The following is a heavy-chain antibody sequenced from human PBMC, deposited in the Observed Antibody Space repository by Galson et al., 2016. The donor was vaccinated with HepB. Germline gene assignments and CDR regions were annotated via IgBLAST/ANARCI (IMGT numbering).Heavy chain of an antibody. Sequence: SLRLSCAGSGFTFNDYAMSWVRQAPGKGLDWVSGISGSGGSTYYADSVKGRFTISRDNSKNTLYLQMNRLTAEDTAVHYCAKRYYNDNSGYFRSVDWGQGTLVTVSS. V-gene: IGHV3-23*01. CDR2: ISGSGGST. J-gene: IGHJ4*02. CDR1: GFTFNDYA. CDR3: AKRYYNDNSGYFRSVD. D-gene: IGHD3-22*01.